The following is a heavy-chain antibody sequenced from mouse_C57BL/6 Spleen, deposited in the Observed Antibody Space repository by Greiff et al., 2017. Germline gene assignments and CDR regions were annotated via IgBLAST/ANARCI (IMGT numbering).Heavy chain of an antibody. CDR3: ARLGGKDYGEGWFAY. V-gene: IGHV1-82*01. CDR2: IYPGDGDT. Sequence: QVQLQQSGPELVKPGASVKISCKASGYAFSSSWMHWVKQRPGKGLEWIGRIYPGDGDTNYNGKFKGKATLTADKSSSTAYMQLSSLTSEDSAVYFCARLGGKDYGEGWFAYWGQGTLVTVSA. D-gene: IGHD2-4*01. CDR1: GYAFSSSW. J-gene: IGHJ3*01.